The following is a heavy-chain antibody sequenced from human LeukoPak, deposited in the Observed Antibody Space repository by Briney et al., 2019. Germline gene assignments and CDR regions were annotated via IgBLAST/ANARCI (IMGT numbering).Heavy chain of an antibody. D-gene: IGHD1-26*01. V-gene: IGHV4-61*02. CDR2: IYTSGST. CDR1: GGSISSGSYY. CDR3: ASRTVGATGGDY. Sequence: SETLSLTCTVSGGSISSGSYYWSWIRQPAGKGLEWIGRIYTSGSTNYNPSLKSRVTISVDTSKNQFSLKLSSVTAADTAVYYCASRTVGATGGDYWGQGTLVTVSS. J-gene: IGHJ4*02.